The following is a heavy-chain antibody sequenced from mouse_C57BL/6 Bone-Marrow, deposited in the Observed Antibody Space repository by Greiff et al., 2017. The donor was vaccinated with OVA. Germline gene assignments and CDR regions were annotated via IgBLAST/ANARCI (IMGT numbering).Heavy chain of an antibody. CDR2: INPNNGGT. CDR3: AAGYDGYFDYYAMDY. D-gene: IGHD2-3*01. V-gene: IGHV1-22*01. J-gene: IGHJ4*01. CDR1: GYTFTDYN. Sequence: EVKLVESGPELVKPGASVKMSCKASGYTFTDYNMHWVKQSHGKSLEWIGYINPNNGGTSYNQKFKGKATLTVNKSSSTAYMELRSLTSEDSAVYYCAAGYDGYFDYYAMDYWGQGTSVTVSS.